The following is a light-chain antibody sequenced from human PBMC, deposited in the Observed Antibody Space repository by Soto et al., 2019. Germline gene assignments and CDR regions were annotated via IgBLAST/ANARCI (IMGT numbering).Light chain of an antibody. V-gene: IGKV3-20*01. CDR2: GAS. CDR1: QSVHNNY. Sequence: EIVLTQSPGTLSLSPGERATLSCRASQSVHNNYLAWYQQKPGQAPRLLIDGASSRATGIPDRFSGSGSETDFTLTISRLEPEDFAVYYCQQYGRSLTFGPGTKVDIK. J-gene: IGKJ3*01. CDR3: QQYGRSLT.